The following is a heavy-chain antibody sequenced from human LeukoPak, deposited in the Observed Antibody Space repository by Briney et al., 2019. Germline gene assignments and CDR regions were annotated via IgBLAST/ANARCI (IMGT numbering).Heavy chain of an antibody. J-gene: IGHJ4*02. CDR2: ISERGGST. CDR3: AKEYSGYDFDY. D-gene: IGHD5-12*01. CDR1: GISLSNYA. V-gene: IGHV3-23*01. Sequence: GGSLRLSCVVSGISLSNYAMTWVRQAPGKGLEWVSYISERGGSTTYADSVRGRFTISRDNSQNTLYLQMDSLRAEDTALYYCAKEYSGYDFDYWGQGTLVTVSS.